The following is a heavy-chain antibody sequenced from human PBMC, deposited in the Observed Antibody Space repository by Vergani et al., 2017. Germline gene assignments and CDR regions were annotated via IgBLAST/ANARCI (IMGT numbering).Heavy chain of an antibody. J-gene: IGHJ4*02. V-gene: IGHV1-2*02. CDR3: ARWGLRYYYDSSGPPGFDY. CDR2: INPNSGGT. Sequence: QVQLVQSGAEVKKPGASVKVSCKASGYTFTSYYMHWVRQAPGQGLEWMGWINPNSGGTNYAQKFQGRVTMTRDTSISTAYMELSRLRSDDTAVYYCARWGLRYYYDSSGPPGFDYWGQGTLVTVSS. CDR1: GYTFTSYY. D-gene: IGHD3-22*01.